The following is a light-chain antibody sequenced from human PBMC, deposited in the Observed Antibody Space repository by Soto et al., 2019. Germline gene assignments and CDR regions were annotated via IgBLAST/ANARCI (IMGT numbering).Light chain of an antibody. CDR3: CSSGGSPTYV. J-gene: IGLJ1*01. V-gene: IGLV2-23*02. Sequence: QSALTQPASVSGSPGQSITISCTGTSSNVGSYKLVSWYQQHPGKAPKLMMFEVNKRPSGVSNRFSGSKSGNTASLTISGLKVEDEADYYCCSSGGSPTYVLGTGTKLTVL. CDR2: EVN. CDR1: SSNVGSYKL.